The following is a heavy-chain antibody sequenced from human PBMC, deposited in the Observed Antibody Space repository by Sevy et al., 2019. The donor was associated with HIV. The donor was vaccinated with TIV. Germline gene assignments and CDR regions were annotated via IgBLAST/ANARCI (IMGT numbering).Heavy chain of an antibody. D-gene: IGHD6-13*01. V-gene: IGHV3-15*01. Sequence: GGSLRLSCAASGFTFSNAWMSWVRQAPGKGLEWGGRIKSKTDGGTTDYAAPVKGTFTISRDDSKNMLYLQMNSLKTDDTAVYYCTTRYSSSWYWVVEFDYWGQGTLVTVSS. CDR1: GFTFSNAW. CDR2: IKSKTDGGTT. J-gene: IGHJ4*02. CDR3: TTRYSSSWYWVVEFDY.